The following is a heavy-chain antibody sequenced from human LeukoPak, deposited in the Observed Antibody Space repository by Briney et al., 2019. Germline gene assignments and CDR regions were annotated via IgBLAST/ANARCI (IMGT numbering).Heavy chain of an antibody. Sequence: GGSLRLSCAASGFTFSSYGVHWVRQAPGKGLEWVAVISYDGSNKYYADSVKGRFTISRDNSKNTLYLQMNSLRAEDTAVYYCAKDSGPADGGEWEEGGYFDYWGQGTLVTVSS. CDR3: AKDSGPADGGEWEEGGYFDY. CDR2: ISYDGSNK. CDR1: GFTFSSYG. J-gene: IGHJ4*02. D-gene: IGHD6-13*01. V-gene: IGHV3-30*18.